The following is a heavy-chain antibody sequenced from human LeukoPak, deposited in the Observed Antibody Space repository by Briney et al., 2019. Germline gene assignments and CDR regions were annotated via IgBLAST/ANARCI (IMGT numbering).Heavy chain of an antibody. Sequence: SETLSLTCTVSGGSISSYYWSWIRQPPGKGLEWIGEINHSGSTNYNPSLKSRVTISVDTSKNQFSLKLSSVTAADTAVYYCARGHDFWYFDLWGRGTLVTVSS. V-gene: IGHV4-34*01. D-gene: IGHD3-3*01. CDR1: GGSISSYY. CDR2: INHSGST. J-gene: IGHJ2*01. CDR3: ARGHDFWYFDL.